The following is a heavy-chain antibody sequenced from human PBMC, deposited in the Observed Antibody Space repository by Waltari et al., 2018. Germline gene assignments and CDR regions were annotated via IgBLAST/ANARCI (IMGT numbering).Heavy chain of an antibody. CDR1: GAYMSSTDW. J-gene: IGHJ4*02. D-gene: IGHD2-15*01. CDR3: ARDRGRGIYLDS. CDR2: VQRSGRT. Sequence: QLQLQESGPGLVTPSGTLSLTCAVSGAYMSSTDWWRLVRQSPRKGLEWIGQVQRSGRTNYNPSFASRVSVSVDTSTNQFSLKVNSATAADTAVYFCARDRGRGIYLDSWGQGVLVTVSP. V-gene: IGHV4-4*02.